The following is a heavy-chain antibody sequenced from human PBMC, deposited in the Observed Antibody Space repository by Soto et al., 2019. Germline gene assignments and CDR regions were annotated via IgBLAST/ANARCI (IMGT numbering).Heavy chain of an antibody. J-gene: IGHJ4*02. V-gene: IGHV3-21*01. CDR2: ISGSSNYI. CDR3: ARVPGDY. Sequence: EVQLVESGGGLVKPGGSLRLSCAASGFTFSTYSMNWVRQAPGKGLEWVSSISGSSNYIYYADSVKGRFSISRDNAKNSLYLQMDSLRAEDTAVYYCARVPGDYWGQGTLVTVSS. CDR1: GFTFSTYS.